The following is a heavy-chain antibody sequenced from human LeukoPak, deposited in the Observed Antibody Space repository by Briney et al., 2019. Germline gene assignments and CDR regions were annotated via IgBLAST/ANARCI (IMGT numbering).Heavy chain of an antibody. V-gene: IGHV3-30*18. J-gene: IGHJ4*02. CDR1: GFTFSNYG. CDR3: AKDHLAGYSYGGYYFDY. D-gene: IGHD5-18*01. Sequence: KPGGSLRLSCAASGFTFSNYGMHWVRQAPGKGLEWVAVISYDGSNKNYVVSVKGRFTISRDNSKNTPYLQMSSLRGEDTAVYYCAKDHLAGYSYGGYYFDYWGQGTLVTVSS. CDR2: ISYDGSNK.